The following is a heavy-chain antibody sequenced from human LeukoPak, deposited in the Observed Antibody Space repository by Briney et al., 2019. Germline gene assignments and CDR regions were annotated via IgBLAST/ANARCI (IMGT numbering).Heavy chain of an antibody. CDR3: ARDPDYGDYLFHFDY. CDR1: GFTFSSYW. D-gene: IGHD4-17*01. Sequence: PGGSLRLSCAASGFTFSSYWMHWVRHAPGKGLVWVSRINSDGSSTSYADSVKGRFTISRDNAKNTLYLQMNSLRAEDTAVYYCARDPDYGDYLFHFDYWGQGTLVTVSS. J-gene: IGHJ4*02. CDR2: INSDGSST. V-gene: IGHV3-74*01.